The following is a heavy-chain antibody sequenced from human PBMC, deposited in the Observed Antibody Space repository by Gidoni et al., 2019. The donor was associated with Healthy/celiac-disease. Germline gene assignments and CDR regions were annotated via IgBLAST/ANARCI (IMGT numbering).Heavy chain of an antibody. J-gene: IGHJ4*02. CDR1: GGSFSGYY. V-gene: IGHV4-34*01. CDR2: RNHSGST. CDR3: ARGPGLVVPAAMEDPLRYYFDY. Sequence: QVQLQQWGAGLLKPSETLSLTCAVYGGSFSGYYWSWIRQPPGKGLEWIGERNHSGSTNYNPSLKSRVTISVDTSKNQFSRKLSSVTAADTAVYYCARGPGLVVPAAMEDPLRYYFDYWGQGTLVTVSS. D-gene: IGHD2-2*01.